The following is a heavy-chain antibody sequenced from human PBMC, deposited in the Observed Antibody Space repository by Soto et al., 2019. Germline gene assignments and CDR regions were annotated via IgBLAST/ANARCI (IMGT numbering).Heavy chain of an antibody. CDR2: ISPVSRYH. D-gene: IGHD2-15*01. CDR1: GFTFGDSY. Sequence: PGGSLRLSSAGSGFTFGDSYMSWIRQAQGKGLEWLSYISPVSRYHAYADSVKGRFTISRDKAKRSLYLQMMSLTAEDTAIYYCVRGGGRGLFDPWGQGTMVTVSS. V-gene: IGHV3-11*06. J-gene: IGHJ5*02. CDR3: VRGGGRGLFDP.